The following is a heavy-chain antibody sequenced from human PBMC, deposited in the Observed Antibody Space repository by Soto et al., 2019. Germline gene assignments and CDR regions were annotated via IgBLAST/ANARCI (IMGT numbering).Heavy chain of an antibody. CDR2: ISGSGGST. CDR3: AKSDYYDSSGYFLTEDYYYYGMDV. D-gene: IGHD3-22*01. CDR1: GFTFSSYA. Sequence: PGGSLRLSCAASGFTFSSYAMSWVRQAPGKXLEWVSAISGSGGSTYYADSVKGRFTISRDNSKNTLYLQMNSLRAEDTAVYYCAKSDYYDSSGYFLTEDYYYYGMDVWGQGTTVTVFS. V-gene: IGHV3-23*01. J-gene: IGHJ6*02.